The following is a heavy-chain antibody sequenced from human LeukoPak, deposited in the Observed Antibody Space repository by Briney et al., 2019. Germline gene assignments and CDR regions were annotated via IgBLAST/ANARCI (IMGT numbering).Heavy chain of an antibody. CDR1: GFTFNNYN. CDR3: ARDLYRIVVVPHYFDY. CDR2: ITSSGTYI. V-gene: IGHV3-21*01. J-gene: IGHJ4*02. Sequence: GGSLRLSCAASGFTFNNYNMNWVRQAPGKALEWVSSITSSGTYIFYADSVKGRFTISRDNAKNSLYLQMNSLGPEDTAVYFCARDLYRIVVVPHYFDYWGQGTLVTVSS. D-gene: IGHD3-22*01.